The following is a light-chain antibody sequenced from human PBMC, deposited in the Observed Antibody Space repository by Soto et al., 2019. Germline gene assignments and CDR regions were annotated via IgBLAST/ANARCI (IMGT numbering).Light chain of an antibody. V-gene: IGKV3-20*01. CDR2: GAS. CDR1: QSVSSSY. CDR3: QQYGSSFT. J-gene: IGKJ3*01. Sequence: EIVLTQSPGTLSLSPGERATLSCRASQSVSSSYLAWYQQKPGQAPRLLIYGASSRVTGIPARFSGSGSGTDFTPTIRRLAPEAFAAHYCQQYGSSFTFGPGTKVDIK.